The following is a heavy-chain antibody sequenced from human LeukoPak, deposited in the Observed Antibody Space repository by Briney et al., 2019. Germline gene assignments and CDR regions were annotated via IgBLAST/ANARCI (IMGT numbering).Heavy chain of an antibody. D-gene: IGHD3-16*02. CDR2: IKQDGSEK. CDR3: ARGGYLNGIYDY. CDR1: GFTFSSFW. V-gene: IGHV3-7*01. Sequence: GGSLRLSCAASGFTFSSFWMTWVRQAPWKGLEWAANIKQDGSEKYYVDSVKGRFTISRDNAKNSLYLQMNSLRAEDTAVYYCARGGYLNGIYDYWGQGTLVTVSS. J-gene: IGHJ4*02.